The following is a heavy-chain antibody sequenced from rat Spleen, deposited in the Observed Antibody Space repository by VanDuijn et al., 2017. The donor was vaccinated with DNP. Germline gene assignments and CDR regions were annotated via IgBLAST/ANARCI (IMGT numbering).Heavy chain of an antibody. Sequence: EVQLVESGGGLVQPGRSLKLSCAASGFTFSNCNMAWVRQAPTKGLEWVASISHDGRNTYYRDSVKGRFTISRDNAKSSLYLQMDSLRSEDTATYSCTTDWAYAMDAWGQGTSVTVSS. V-gene: IGHV5-20*01. CDR1: GFTFSNCN. CDR2: ISHDGRNT. J-gene: IGHJ4*01. CDR3: TTDWAYAMDA. D-gene: IGHD4-6*01.